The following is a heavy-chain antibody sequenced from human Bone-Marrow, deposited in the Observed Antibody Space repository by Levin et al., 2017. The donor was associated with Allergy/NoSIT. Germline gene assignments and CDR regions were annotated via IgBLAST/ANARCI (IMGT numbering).Heavy chain of an antibody. CDR2: IDPSTGVT. D-gene: IGHD3-3*01. J-gene: IGHJ2*01. Sequence: ASVKVSCKTSGYTFTVYYIHWVRQAPGQGLEWMGRIDPSTGVTDYVQKFQGRVTMTRDTSISTAYMELSSVTATDTAVYYCARIGVSQSFDLWGRGTLVTVSS. CDR1: GYTFTVYY. CDR3: ARIGVSQSFDL. V-gene: IGHV1-2*06.